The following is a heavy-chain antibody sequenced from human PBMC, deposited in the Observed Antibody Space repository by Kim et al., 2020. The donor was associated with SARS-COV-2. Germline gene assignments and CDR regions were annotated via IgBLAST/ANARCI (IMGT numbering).Heavy chain of an antibody. Sequence: VDSVKGRFTVSRDNAKNSLYLQMNSLRAEDTAVYYCARGLDMARAGSPLGWGQGTLVTVSS. D-gene: IGHD5-12*01. CDR3: ARGLDMARAGSPLG. J-gene: IGHJ4*02. V-gene: IGHV3-21*01.